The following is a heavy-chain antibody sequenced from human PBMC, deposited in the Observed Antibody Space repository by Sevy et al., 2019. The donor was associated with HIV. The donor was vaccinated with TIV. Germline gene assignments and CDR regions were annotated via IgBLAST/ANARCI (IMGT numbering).Heavy chain of an antibody. V-gene: IGHV3-30*02. CDR3: VKEGGGEGGDH. D-gene: IGHD2-21*01. CDR1: GFSFSRYG. Sequence: GGSLRLSCAASGFSFSRYGMHWVRQAPGKGLEWMSYIQYDGSNKDYADSVKGRFTISRDNSKNTLYLQMNSLRVEDRAVFYCVKEGGGEGGDHWGQGTLVTVSS. CDR2: IQYDGSNK. J-gene: IGHJ4*02.